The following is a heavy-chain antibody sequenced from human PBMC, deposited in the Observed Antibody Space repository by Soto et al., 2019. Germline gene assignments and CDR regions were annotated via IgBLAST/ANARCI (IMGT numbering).Heavy chain of an antibody. CDR1: GFIFSSDW. CDR2: INEDGSRK. Sequence: PGGSLRLSCEASGFIFSSDWMNWVRQAPGKGLEWVANINEDGSRKYYVDSGKGRFAISRDNGKNSLYLQMNTLRVDDTAVYYCMSGSGHWGHGTLVTVSS. V-gene: IGHV3-7*02. CDR3: MSGSGH. J-gene: IGHJ4*01. D-gene: IGHD3-10*01.